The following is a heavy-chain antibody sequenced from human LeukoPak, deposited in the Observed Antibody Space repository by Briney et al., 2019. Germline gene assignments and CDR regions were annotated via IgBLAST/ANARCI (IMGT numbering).Heavy chain of an antibody. CDR2: MSSSGSVI. D-gene: IGHD3-3*01. CDR1: GFTFSDYY. V-gene: IGHV3-11*01. Sequence: EPGGSLRLSCSASGFTFSDYYMSWIRQAPGKWLEWVSYMSSSGSVIYYADSVKGRFTISRDNAKNSLYLQMNNLRVEDTAMYYCARSRSGQYWGQGTLVTVSS. CDR3: ARSRSGQY. J-gene: IGHJ4*02.